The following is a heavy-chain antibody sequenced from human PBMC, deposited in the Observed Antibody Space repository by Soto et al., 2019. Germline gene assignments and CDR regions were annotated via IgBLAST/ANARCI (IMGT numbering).Heavy chain of an antibody. CDR2: IYPGDSGT. J-gene: IGHJ4*02. Sequence: SGESLKISCKGSGYNFTTFWIGWVRQVPGKGLEWMGIIYPGDSGTKYSPDFEGQVTISADRSTNTAYLQWRSLRASDTAMYYCARLGFPGAIYFDSWGLGTLVTVSS. CDR1: GYNFTTFW. V-gene: IGHV5-51*01. CDR3: ARLGFPGAIYFDS.